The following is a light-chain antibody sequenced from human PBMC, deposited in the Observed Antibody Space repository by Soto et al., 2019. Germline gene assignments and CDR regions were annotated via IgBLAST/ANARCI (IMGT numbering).Light chain of an antibody. CDR2: EVS. Sequence: QSVLTQPASVSGSPGHSITISCTGTSSDVGGYNYVSWYQQHPGKAPKLMIYEVSNRPSGVSNRFSGSKSGNTASLTISGLQAEDEADYYCSSYTSSSRYVFGTGTKVTVL. V-gene: IGLV2-14*01. CDR1: SSDVGGYNY. CDR3: SSYTSSSRYV. J-gene: IGLJ1*01.